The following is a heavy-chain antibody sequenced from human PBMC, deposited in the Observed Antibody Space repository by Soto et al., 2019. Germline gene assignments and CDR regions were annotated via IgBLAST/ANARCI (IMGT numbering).Heavy chain of an antibody. Sequence: QVQLVQSGAEVKKPGSSVKVSCKASGGTFSSYAISWVRQAPGQGLEWMGGIIPIFGTANYAQKFQGRVTITAAKSTSTAYMELSRLRSEDTAVYYCARSLCGGDCYYPPNWYFDLWGRGTLVTVSS. J-gene: IGHJ2*01. V-gene: IGHV1-69*06. D-gene: IGHD2-21*02. CDR1: GGTFSSYA. CDR2: IIPIFGTA. CDR3: ARSLCGGDCYYPPNWYFDL.